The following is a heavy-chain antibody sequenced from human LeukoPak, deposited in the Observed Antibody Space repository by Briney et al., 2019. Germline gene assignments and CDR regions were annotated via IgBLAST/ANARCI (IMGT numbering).Heavy chain of an antibody. CDR1: GYVFTPYY. J-gene: IGHJ5*02. D-gene: IGHD3-10*01. Sequence: GASVKVSCKTSGYVFTPYYIHWVRQPPAQGLEWLGFVKLYPGATNSAKQLQGRVSMTSDASVTTAYMELSGLTSDDTALYFCARERPTLLTRIRGIATAPDHWGQGTLVTVSS. V-gene: IGHV1-2*02. CDR2: VKLYPGAT. CDR3: ARERPTLLTRIRGIATAPDH.